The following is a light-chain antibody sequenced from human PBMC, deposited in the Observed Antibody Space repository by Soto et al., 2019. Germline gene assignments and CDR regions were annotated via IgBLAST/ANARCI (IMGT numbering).Light chain of an antibody. CDR2: KAS. CDR3: HQYKSHSPT. Sequence: IQLTQSPSSLPASVGGRLTITSRASQSISSWLAWYQQKPGKAPKLLIYKASSLESVVPYRFSGSGSGTEVTLTINSLQPDDFARYYCHQYKSHSPTFGQGTKVDIK. J-gene: IGKJ1*01. CDR1: QSISSW. V-gene: IGKV1-5*03.